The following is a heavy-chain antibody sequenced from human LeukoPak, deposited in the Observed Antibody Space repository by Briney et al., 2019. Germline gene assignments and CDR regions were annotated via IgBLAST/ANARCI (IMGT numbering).Heavy chain of an antibody. CDR1: GGSFSGYY. Sequence: SETLSLTCAVYGGSFSGYYWSWIRQSPGKGLEWIGEINHSGSTNYNPSLKSRVTISVDTSKNQFSLKLSSVTAADTAVYYCARGEGSIDYWGQGTLVTVSS. CDR2: INHSGST. CDR3: ARGEGSIDY. D-gene: IGHD3-10*01. J-gene: IGHJ4*02. V-gene: IGHV4-34*01.